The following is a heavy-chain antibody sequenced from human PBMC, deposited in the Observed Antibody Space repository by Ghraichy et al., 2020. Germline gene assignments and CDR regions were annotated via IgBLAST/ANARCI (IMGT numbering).Heavy chain of an antibody. D-gene: IGHD1-1*01. J-gene: IGHJ6*02. Sequence: SETLSLTCTVSGGSISSRTYCWGWIRQPPGKGLEWFGNIYYTGTTYPNPSLKSRVTISIDTSKNQFSLKLSSVTAADTAVYYCARDPGDYYFYGMDVWGQGTTVTV. V-gene: IGHV4-39*07. CDR2: IYYTGTT. CDR1: GGSISSRTYC. CDR3: ARDPGDYYFYGMDV.